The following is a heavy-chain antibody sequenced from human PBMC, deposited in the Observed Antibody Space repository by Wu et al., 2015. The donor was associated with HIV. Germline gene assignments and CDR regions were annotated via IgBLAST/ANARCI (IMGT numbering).Heavy chain of an antibody. V-gene: IGHV1-2*02. CDR2: IRPDSGAT. CDR3: ARTPVSYYYYYMDV. J-gene: IGHJ6*03. Sequence: QVQLVQSGAEVKKPGSSVKVSCKASGGTLTNYGVSWVRQAPGQGLEWMGWIRPDSGATHYAEKFQDRVTLTRDASINTAYMQLNRLRSDDTAVYYCARTPVSYYYYYMDVWGKGTTVTVSS. CDR1: GGTLTNYG.